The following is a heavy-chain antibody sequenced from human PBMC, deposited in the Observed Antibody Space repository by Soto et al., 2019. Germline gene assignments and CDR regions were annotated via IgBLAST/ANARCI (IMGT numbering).Heavy chain of an antibody. CDR3: ARTHPLRFLEWLSTENYYYYGMDV. D-gene: IGHD3-3*01. J-gene: IGHJ6*02. CDR1: GYTFTSYG. Sequence: ASVKVSCKASGYTFTSYGISWVRQAPGQGLEWMGWISAYNGNTNYAQKLQGRVTMTTDTSTSTAYMELRSLRSDDTAVYYCARTHPLRFLEWLSTENYYYYGMDVWGQGTTVTVSS. V-gene: IGHV1-18*04. CDR2: ISAYNGNT.